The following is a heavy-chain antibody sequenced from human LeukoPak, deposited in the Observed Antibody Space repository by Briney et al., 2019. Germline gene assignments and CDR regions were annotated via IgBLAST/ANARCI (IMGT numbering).Heavy chain of an antibody. V-gene: IGHV3-48*03. CDR1: GFTFTSYE. Sequence: GGSLRLACAASGFTFTSYEMNWVRQAPGKGLEWVSYITISGSTIYYADSVKGRFTISRDNAKNSLYLQMNSLRAEDTAVYYCARATSFDYWGQGTLVTVSS. CDR2: ITISGSTI. J-gene: IGHJ4*02. CDR3: ARATSFDY.